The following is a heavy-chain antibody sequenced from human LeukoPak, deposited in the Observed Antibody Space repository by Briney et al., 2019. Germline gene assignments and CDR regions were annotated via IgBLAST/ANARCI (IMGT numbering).Heavy chain of an antibody. V-gene: IGHV1-2*02. J-gene: IGHJ5*02. CDR1: GYTFTGYY. D-gene: IGHD2-2*01. CDR3: ARGSRYCSSTSCYRRWFDP. CDR2: INPNSGGT. Sequence: APVKVSCKASGYTFTGYYMHWVRQAPGQGLEWMGWINPNSGGTNYAQKFQGRVTMTRDTSISTAYMELSRLRSDDTAVYYCARGSRYCSSTSCYRRWFDPWGQGTLVTVSS.